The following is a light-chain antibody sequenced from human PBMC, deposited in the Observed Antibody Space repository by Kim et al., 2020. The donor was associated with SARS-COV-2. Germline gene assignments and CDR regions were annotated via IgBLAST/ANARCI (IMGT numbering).Light chain of an antibody. V-gene: IGLV2-14*03. CDR2: DVS. CDR1: STNVGGYDY. CDR3: SSYTSSSTLV. Sequence: GQSITISCTGTSTNVGGYDYVSWYQQHPAKAPKLMIYDVSNRPSGVSYRFSGSKSGDTASLTISGLQAEDEANYYCSSYTSSSTLVFGTGTKVTVL. J-gene: IGLJ1*01.